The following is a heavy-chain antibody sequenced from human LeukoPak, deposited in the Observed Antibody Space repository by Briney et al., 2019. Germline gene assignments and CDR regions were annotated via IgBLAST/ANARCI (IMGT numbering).Heavy chain of an antibody. V-gene: IGHV3-23*01. CDR1: GFTFTSYA. J-gene: IGHJ4*02. CDR2: ISDSGGST. CDR3: AKDGWLLNYFDY. Sequence: GGSLRLSCAASGFTFTSYAMTWVRQAPGKGLEWVSAISDSGGSTYYADSVKGRFTISRDNSKNTLYLQLDSLRAEDTAVYYCAKDGWLLNYFDYWGQGTLVTVSS. D-gene: IGHD5-12*01.